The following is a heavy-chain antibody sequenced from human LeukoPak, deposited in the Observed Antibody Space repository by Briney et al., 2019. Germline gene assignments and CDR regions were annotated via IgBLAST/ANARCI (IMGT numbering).Heavy chain of an antibody. Sequence: PGRPLRLSCAASGFTFSSYWMRSVCQAPGKGLEGVANIKNDGSEESYVDSVKGRFTISRDNAKNSLFLQMNSLTVEDTAVYYCARAIRGSAVDTGDRWGQGTLVTVSS. J-gene: IGHJ4*02. D-gene: IGHD3-10*01. V-gene: IGHV3-7*01. CDR3: ARAIRGSAVDTGDR. CDR1: GFTFSSYW. CDR2: IKNDGSEE.